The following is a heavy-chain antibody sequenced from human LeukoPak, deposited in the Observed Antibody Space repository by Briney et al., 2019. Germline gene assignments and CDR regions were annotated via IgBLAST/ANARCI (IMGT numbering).Heavy chain of an antibody. Sequence: PRASVKVSCKASGYTFTSYGISWVRQAPGQGLEWMGWISAYNGNTNYAQKLQGRVTMTTDTSTSTAYMELRSLRSEDTAVYYCARDRRGGSSRSQGFDPWGQGTLVTVSS. CDR1: GYTFTSYG. CDR2: ISAYNGNT. CDR3: ARDRRGGSSRSQGFDP. J-gene: IGHJ5*02. V-gene: IGHV1-18*01. D-gene: IGHD6-13*01.